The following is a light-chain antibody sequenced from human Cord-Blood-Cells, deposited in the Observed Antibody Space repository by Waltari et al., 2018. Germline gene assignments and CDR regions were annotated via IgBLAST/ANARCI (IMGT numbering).Light chain of an antibody. J-gene: IGLJ2*01. CDR1: SLSSYY. V-gene: IGLV3-19*01. CDR3: NSRDSSGNHLV. Sequence: SSELTQDPAVSVALGQTVRITCQGDSLSSYYASWYQQKPGQAPVLVIYGKNTRPSGIPDRLSGSSSGNTASLTITGAQAEDEADYYCNSRDSSGNHLVFGGGTKLTVL. CDR2: GKN.